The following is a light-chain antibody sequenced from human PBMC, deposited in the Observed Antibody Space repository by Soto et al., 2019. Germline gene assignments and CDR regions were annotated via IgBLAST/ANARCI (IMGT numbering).Light chain of an antibody. Sequence: QSVLTQPASVSGSPGQSITISCTGTSSDVVGYNYVSWYQQHPGKAPKLMIYDVSNRPSGVSNRFSGSKSGNTASLTISGLQAEDEADYYWTSYASSSTPLYVSGTVTKV. J-gene: IGLJ1*01. V-gene: IGLV2-14*01. CDR2: DVS. CDR3: TSYASSSTPLYV. CDR1: SSDVVGYNY.